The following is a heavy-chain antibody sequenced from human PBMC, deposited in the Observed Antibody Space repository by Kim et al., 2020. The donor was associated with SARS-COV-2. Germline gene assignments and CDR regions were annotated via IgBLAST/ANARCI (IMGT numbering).Heavy chain of an antibody. J-gene: IGHJ4*02. CDR3: AKRSLGTQFEY. CDR1: GFTFRDYV. V-gene: IGHV3-23*01. Sequence: GGSLRLSCVASGFTFRDYVMSWVRQPPGKGLEWVASISGDGADTYYAASVQGRFTVSRDNSKNTISLRIGGLRGEDTARYFCAKRSLGTQFEYWGQGALVTVSS. CDR2: ISGDGADT.